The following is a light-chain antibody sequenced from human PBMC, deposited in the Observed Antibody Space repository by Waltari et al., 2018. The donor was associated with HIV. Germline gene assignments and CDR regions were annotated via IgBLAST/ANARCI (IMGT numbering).Light chain of an antibody. CDR2: TND. V-gene: IGLV1-44*01. Sequence: QSVLPQSPSTSGTPGQRVTISCSGSSSNVGTKTVNWYQQVPGTAPKLLIHTNDQRPSGVPDRFSASKSGASASLAISGLRSEDEADYYCAAWDASLNAPVFGGGTKLTVL. J-gene: IGLJ2*01. CDR3: AAWDASLNAPV. CDR1: SSNVGTKT.